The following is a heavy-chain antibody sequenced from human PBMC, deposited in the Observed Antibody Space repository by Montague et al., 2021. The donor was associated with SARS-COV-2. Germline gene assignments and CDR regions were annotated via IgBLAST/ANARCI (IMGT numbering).Heavy chain of an antibody. CDR1: GFSLSTPNVG. CDR3: AHLIRYYDIFTGNPFDI. CDR2: LYSNDDK. V-gene: IGHV2-5*01. J-gene: IGHJ4*02. D-gene: IGHD3-9*01. Sequence: PALVKPTQTLTLTCTSSGFSLSTPNVGVGWIRQPPGNALDWLALLYSNDDKRYSLSLQSRLIITKDTSKNQVVLSLTNVDPVDTATYYCAHLIRYYDIFTGNPFDIWGQGTQVTVSS.